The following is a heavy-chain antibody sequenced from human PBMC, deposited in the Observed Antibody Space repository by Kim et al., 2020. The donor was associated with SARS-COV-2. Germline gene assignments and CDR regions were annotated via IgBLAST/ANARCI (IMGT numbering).Heavy chain of an antibody. V-gene: IGHV3-23*01. J-gene: IGHJ4*02. D-gene: IGHD2-15*01. CDR3: AKHMDVVVVAATLIY. Sequence: DSVKGRFTIARDNSKNTLYLQMNSLRAEDTAVYYCAKHMDVVVVAATLIYWGQGTLVTVSS.